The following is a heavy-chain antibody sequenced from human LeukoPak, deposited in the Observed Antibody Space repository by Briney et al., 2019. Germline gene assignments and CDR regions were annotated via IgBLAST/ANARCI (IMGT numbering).Heavy chain of an antibody. CDR2: IHYSGNT. Sequence: MASETLSLTCTVSGGSTSSSNFYWGWIRQPPGMGLEWIGGIHYSGNTYYNPSLKSRVTISIDTSKNQFSLKLSSVTAADTAVYYCARLSLDYDFWSGQVYYFDYWGQGTLVTVSS. J-gene: IGHJ4*02. D-gene: IGHD3-3*01. CDR1: GGSTSSSNFY. V-gene: IGHV4-39*01. CDR3: ARLSLDYDFWSGQVYYFDY.